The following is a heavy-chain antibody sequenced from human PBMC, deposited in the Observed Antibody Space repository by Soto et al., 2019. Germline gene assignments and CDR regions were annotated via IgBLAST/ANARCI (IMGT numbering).Heavy chain of an antibody. CDR3: ARDAISMVRGTNNWFDA. CDR1: GFTFSDHA. J-gene: IGHJ5*02. Sequence: PGGSLRLSCEASGFTFSDHAMSWVRQAPGKGLELVSAISGNGIATYYADSVKGRFTISRDNSKNTLYLQMNRLMADDTAVYYCARDAISMVRGTNNWFDAWGQGTMVTVSS. D-gene: IGHD3-10*01. CDR2: ISGNGIAT. V-gene: IGHV3-23*01.